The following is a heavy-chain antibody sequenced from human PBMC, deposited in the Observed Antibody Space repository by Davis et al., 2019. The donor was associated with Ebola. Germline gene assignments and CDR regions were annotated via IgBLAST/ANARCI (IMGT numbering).Heavy chain of an antibody. CDR3: ARHGIDYGDYVGDY. D-gene: IGHD4-17*01. V-gene: IGHV5-51*01. CDR2: IYPGDSDT. J-gene: IGHJ4*02. Sequence: GESLKIPCKGSGYTFTSYWIGRLRQMHGKGLEWMGIIYPGDSDTRYSPSFQGQVTISADKSISTAYLQWSSLKASDTAMYYCARHGIDYGDYVGDYWGQGTLVTVSS. CDR1: GYTFTSYW.